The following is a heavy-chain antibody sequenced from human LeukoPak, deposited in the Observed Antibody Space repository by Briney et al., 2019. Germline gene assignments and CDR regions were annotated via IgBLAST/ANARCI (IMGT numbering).Heavy chain of an antibody. J-gene: IGHJ4*02. CDR2: IYYSGST. CDR1: GGSISSYY. Sequence: SEALSLTCTVSGGSISSYYWSWIRQPPGKGLEWIGYIYYSGSTNYNPSLKSRVTISVDTSKNQFSLKLSSVTAADTAVYYCARTVLLWFGESTYYFDYWGQGTLVTVSS. V-gene: IGHV4-59*01. CDR3: ARTVLLWFGESTYYFDY. D-gene: IGHD3-10*01.